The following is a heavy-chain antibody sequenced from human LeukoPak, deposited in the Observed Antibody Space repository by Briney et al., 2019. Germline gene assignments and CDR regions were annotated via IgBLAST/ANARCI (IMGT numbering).Heavy chain of an antibody. CDR1: GGSISSSSYY. CDR2: INHSGST. D-gene: IGHD1-1*01. CDR3: ARAVGVGRGTYFDL. V-gene: IGHV4-39*07. Sequence: PSETLSLTCTVSGGSISSSSYYWSWIRQPPGKGLEWIGEINHSGSTNYNPSLKSRVTISVDTSKNQFSLKLSSVTAADTALYYCARAVGVGRGTYFDLWGRGTLVTVSS. J-gene: IGHJ2*01.